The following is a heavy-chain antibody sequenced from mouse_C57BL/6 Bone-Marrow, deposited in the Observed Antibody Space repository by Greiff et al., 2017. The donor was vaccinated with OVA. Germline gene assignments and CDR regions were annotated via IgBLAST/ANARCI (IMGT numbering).Heavy chain of an antibody. CDR1: GYTFTSYW. D-gene: IGHD5-5*01. CDR2: IHPSDSDT. J-gene: IGHJ3*01. Sequence: VQLQQPGAELVKPGASVKVSCKASGYTFTSYWMHWVKQRPGQGLEWIGRIHPSDSDTNYNQKFKGKATLTVDKSSSTAYMELRSLTSEDSAVYFCARGSYLWGFAYWGQGTLVTVSA. V-gene: IGHV1-74*01. CDR3: ARGSYLWGFAY.